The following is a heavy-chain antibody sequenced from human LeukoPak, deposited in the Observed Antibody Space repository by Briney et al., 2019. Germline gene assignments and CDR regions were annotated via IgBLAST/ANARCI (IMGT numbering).Heavy chain of an antibody. Sequence: GGSLRLSCAASGFTFSSYWMHWVRPAPGKGLVWVSRINSDGSSTSYADSVEGRLTISRDNAKNTLYLQMNSLRAEDTAVYYCARDAYDILTGYSWFDPWGQGTLVTVSS. CDR1: GFTFSSYW. CDR2: INSDGSST. D-gene: IGHD3-9*01. J-gene: IGHJ5*02. CDR3: ARDAYDILTGYSWFDP. V-gene: IGHV3-74*01.